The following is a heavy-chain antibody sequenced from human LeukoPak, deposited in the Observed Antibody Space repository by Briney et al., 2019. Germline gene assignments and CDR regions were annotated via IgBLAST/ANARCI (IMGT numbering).Heavy chain of an antibody. CDR3: AKRGVVIRVILVGFHKEAYYFDS. D-gene: IGHD3-22*01. CDR1: GLTLSNYG. J-gene: IGHJ4*02. Sequence: GGSLRLSWAVSGLTLSNYGMSWARQAAGKGLEWVAGISDSGGSTNYADSVKGRFTIPRDNPKNTLYLQMNSLRAEDTAVYFCAKRGVVIRVILVGFHKEAYYFDSWGQGALVTVSS. CDR2: ISDSGGST. V-gene: IGHV3-23*01.